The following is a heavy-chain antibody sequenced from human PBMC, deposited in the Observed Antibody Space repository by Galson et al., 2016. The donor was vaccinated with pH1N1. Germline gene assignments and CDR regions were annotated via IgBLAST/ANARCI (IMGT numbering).Heavy chain of an antibody. CDR2: MNINGNTM. CDR3: ASGGSTSFDY. D-gene: IGHD6-25*01. CDR1: GFAFGEYS. J-gene: IGHJ4*02. Sequence: SLRLSCAASGFAFGEYSVNWVRLTPGKRLEWLAYMNINGNTMYYADSVKGRFTMSRDNAKNLLFLQMNSLKTEDTATYYCASGGSTSFDYWGQGTLVTVSS. V-gene: IGHV3-48*04.